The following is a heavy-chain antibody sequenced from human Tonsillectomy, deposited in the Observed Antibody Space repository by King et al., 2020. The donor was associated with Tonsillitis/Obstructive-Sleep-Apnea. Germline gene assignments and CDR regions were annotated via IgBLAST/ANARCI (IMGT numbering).Heavy chain of an antibody. Sequence: QLVQSGAEVKKPGASVKVSCKASGYTFTSYAMHWVRQAPGQRLEWMGWINAGNGNTKYSQKFQGRVTITRDTSASTAYMGLSSLRSEDTAVYYCARDRAKRITMVQGVINWFDPWGQGTLVTVSS. D-gene: IGHD3-10*01. V-gene: IGHV1-3*01. J-gene: IGHJ5*02. CDR2: INAGNGNT. CDR1: GYTFTSYA. CDR3: ARDRAKRITMVQGVINWFDP.